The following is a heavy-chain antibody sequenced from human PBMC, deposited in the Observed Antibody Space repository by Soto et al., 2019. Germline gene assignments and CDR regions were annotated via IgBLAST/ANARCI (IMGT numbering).Heavy chain of an antibody. CDR1: GGTFSSYT. CDR3: AKRGPGRSGWYNY. V-gene: IGHV1-69*02. CDR2: IIPILGIA. Sequence: SVKVSCKASGGTFSSYTTSWVRQAPGQGLEWMGRIIPILGIANYAQKFQGRVTITADKSTSTAYMELSSLRSEDTAVYYCAKRGPGRSGWYNYWGQGTLVTVSS. D-gene: IGHD6-19*01. J-gene: IGHJ4*02.